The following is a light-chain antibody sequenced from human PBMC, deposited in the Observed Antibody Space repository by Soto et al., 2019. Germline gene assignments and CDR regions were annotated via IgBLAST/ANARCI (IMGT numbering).Light chain of an antibody. V-gene: IGLV2-14*01. Sequence: QSALTQPASVSGSPGQSITISCTGTSSNIGGYNFVSWYQQHPGRAPKLLIYEVNRRPSGVSNRFSGSKSGDTASLTISGVQAEHEADYYCYSYRGYYTRVFGTGTKVTGL. J-gene: IGLJ1*01. CDR1: SSNIGGYNF. CDR2: EVN. CDR3: YSYRGYYTRV.